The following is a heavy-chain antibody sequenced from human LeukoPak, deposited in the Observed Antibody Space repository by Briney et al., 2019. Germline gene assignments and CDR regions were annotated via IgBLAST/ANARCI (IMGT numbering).Heavy chain of an antibody. CDR3: ARIFSNWFDP. V-gene: IGHV1-18*01. J-gene: IGHJ5*02. CDR1: GYTFTSYG. Sequence: ASMKVSCKTSGYTFTSYGISWVRQAPGQGLEWEGWISGYNGKTDYVQKLQGRLTMTTDTSTNTAYMELRGLRSDDTAVYYCARIFSNWFDPWGQGTLVTVSS. CDR2: ISGYNGKT. D-gene: IGHD2-15*01.